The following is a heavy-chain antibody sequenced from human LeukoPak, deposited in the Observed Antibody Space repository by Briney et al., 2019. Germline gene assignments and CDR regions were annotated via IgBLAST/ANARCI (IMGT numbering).Heavy chain of an antibody. CDR2: INPNSGGT. V-gene: IGHV1-2*06. D-gene: IGHD3-3*01. J-gene: IGHJ4*02. CDR1: GYTFTGYY. CDR3: ASRRDFWSGDTFDY. Sequence: ASVTVSCKASGYTFTGYYMHWVRQAPGQGLEWMGRINPNSGGTNYAQKFQGRVTMTRDTSIRTAYMELSRLRSDDTAVYYCASRRDFWSGDTFDYWGQGTLVTVSS.